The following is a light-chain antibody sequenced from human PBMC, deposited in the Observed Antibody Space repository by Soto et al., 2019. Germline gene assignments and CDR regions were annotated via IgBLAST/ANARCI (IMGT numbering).Light chain of an antibody. Sequence: DIQMTQSPSAMSASVGDRVTITCRASQGISKYLAWFQQKPGKVPKRLIYGASSLQSGVPSRFSGSGSGTEFTFTISSLQPEDFATYYCLQHHSFPLTFGGGTKLDIK. V-gene: IGKV1-17*03. CDR3: LQHHSFPLT. J-gene: IGKJ4*01. CDR2: GAS. CDR1: QGISKY.